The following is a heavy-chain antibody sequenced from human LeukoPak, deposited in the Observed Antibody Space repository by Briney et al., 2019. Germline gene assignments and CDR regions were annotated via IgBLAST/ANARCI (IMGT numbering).Heavy chain of an antibody. Sequence: GGSLRLSCAASGFNFSSYSMNWVRQAPGKGLEWVSSISSSSSYIYYADSVKGRFTISRDNAKNSLYLQMNSLRAEDTAVYYCARDQAYCSGGSCYSSYWGQGTLVTVSS. CDR2: ISSSSSYI. CDR1: GFNFSSYS. CDR3: ARDQAYCSGGSCYSSY. D-gene: IGHD2-15*01. J-gene: IGHJ4*02. V-gene: IGHV3-21*01.